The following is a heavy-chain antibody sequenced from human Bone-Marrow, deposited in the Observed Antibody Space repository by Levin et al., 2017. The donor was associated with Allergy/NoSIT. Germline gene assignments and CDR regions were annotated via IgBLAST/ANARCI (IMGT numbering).Heavy chain of an antibody. Sequence: SCSVSGGSVGTGDFYWTWFRQPPGKGLEWIGYFYYSGSTLYNPSLKSRVSIELDTSNNQFSLNLHSVTAADTAVYYCARGLLQSAGFFDYWGQGTLVSVSS. J-gene: IGHJ4*02. V-gene: IGHV4-30-4*01. CDR1: GGSVGTGDFY. CDR3: ARGLLQSAGFFDY. D-gene: IGHD5-24*01. CDR2: FYYSGST.